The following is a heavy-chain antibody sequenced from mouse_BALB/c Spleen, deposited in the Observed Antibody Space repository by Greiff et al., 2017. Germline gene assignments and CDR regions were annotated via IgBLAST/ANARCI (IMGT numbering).Heavy chain of an antibody. J-gene: IGHJ3*01. CDR2: INPSTGYT. D-gene: IGHD1-1*01. Sequence: QVQLQQSGAELAKPGASVKMSCKASGYTFTSYWMHWVKQRPGQGLEWIGYINPSTGYTEYNQKFKDKATLTADKSSSTAYMQLSSLTSEDSAVYYCASSSSAYWGQGTLSLSLQ. CDR3: ASSSSAY. V-gene: IGHV1-7*01. CDR1: GYTFTSYW.